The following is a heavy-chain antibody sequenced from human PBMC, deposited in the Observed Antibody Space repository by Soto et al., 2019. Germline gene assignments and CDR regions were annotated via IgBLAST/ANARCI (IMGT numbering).Heavy chain of an antibody. CDR2: INHSGST. CDR3: ARGRSEGVYTYYYYMDV. J-gene: IGHJ6*03. D-gene: IGHD3-16*01. V-gene: IGHV4-34*01. CDR1: GGSFSGYY. Sequence: PSETLSLTCAVYGGSFSGYYWSWIRQPPGKGLEWIGEINHSGSTNYNPSLKSRVTISVDTSKNQFSLKLSSVTAADTAVYYCARGRSEGVYTYYYYMDVWGKGTTVTVSS.